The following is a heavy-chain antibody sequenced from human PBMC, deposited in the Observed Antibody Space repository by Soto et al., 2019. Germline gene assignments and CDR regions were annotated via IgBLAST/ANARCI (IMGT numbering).Heavy chain of an antibody. V-gene: IGHV3-49*03. CDR1: GFNFGDYA. CDR2: IRSEAYGGTA. J-gene: IGHJ4*02. Sequence: GSLRLSCRASGFNFGDYAMGWFRQAPGKGLEWVGFIRSEAYGGTADYAASVRGRFTISRDDSESIAYLQMNGLKTEDTAVYYCTRAPTSGFDSWGQGTRVTVSS. CDR3: TRAPTSGFDS. D-gene: IGHD6-19*01.